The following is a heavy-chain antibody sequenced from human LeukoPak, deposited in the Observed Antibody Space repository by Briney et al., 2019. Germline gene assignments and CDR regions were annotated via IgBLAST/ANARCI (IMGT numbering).Heavy chain of an antibody. CDR2: IIPNSGGT. V-gene: IGHV1-2*02. Sequence: ASVKVSCKASGYTFTGYYMHWVRQAPGQGLEWMGWIIPNSGGTNYAQKFQGRVTMTRDTSISTAYMELSRLRSDDTAVYYCARDGGRRTAVAGNRYWGQGTLVTVSS. CDR3: ARDGGRRTAVAGNRY. CDR1: GYTFTGYY. D-gene: IGHD6-19*01. J-gene: IGHJ4*02.